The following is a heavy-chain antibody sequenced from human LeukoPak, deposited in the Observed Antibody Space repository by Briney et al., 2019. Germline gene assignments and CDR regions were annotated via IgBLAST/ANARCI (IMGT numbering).Heavy chain of an antibody. CDR3: ARSSGNMHFDY. D-gene: IGHD1/OR15-1a*01. J-gene: IGHJ4*02. V-gene: IGHV4-59*01. CDR1: GGSISSYY. CDR2: IYYSGST. Sequence: SETLSLTCTVSGGSISSYYWSWIRQPPEKGLEWIGYIYYSGSTNYNPSLKSRVTISVDTSKNQFSLKLSSVTAADTAVYYCARSSGNMHFDYWGQGTLVTVSS.